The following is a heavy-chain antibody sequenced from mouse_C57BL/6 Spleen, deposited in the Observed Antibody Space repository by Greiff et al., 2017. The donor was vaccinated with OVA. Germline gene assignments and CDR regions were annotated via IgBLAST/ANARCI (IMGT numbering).Heavy chain of an antibody. J-gene: IGHJ1*03. CDR1: GYTFTDYY. D-gene: IGHD1-1*01. V-gene: IGHV1-76*01. CDR2: IYPGSGNT. Sequence: QVQLQQSGAELVRPGASVKLSCKASGYTFTDYYINWVKQRPGQGLEWIARIYPGSGNTYYNEKFKGKATLTAEKSSSTAYMQLSGLTSEDSAVYFCARDYGSSYWYFDVWGTGTTVTVSS. CDR3: ARDYGSSYWYFDV.